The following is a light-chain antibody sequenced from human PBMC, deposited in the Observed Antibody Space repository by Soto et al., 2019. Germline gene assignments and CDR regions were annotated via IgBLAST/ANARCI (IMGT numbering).Light chain of an antibody. Sequence: DIQMTQSPSSLSASVGDRVTITCRASQNIDNYLNWYQHKAGKAPKLLIYATSTLQSGVPSRFSGSGSGTDFTLTISNLQTEDFAIYFCQETYNVGAVSFVGGTKVEIK. J-gene: IGKJ4*01. CDR1: QNIDNY. CDR3: QETYNVGAVS. CDR2: ATS. V-gene: IGKV1-39*01.